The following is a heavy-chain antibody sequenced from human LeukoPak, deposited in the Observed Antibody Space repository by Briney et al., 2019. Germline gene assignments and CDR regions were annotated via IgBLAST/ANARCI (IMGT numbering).Heavy chain of an antibody. CDR1: GVSISSSTYY. V-gene: IGHV4-39*07. CDR3: ARVSIAVALGWFGP. CDR2: IYYRGST. J-gene: IGHJ5*02. D-gene: IGHD6-19*01. Sequence: SETLSLTCTVSGVSISSSTYYWGWIRQPPGKGLEWIGSIYYRGSTYFNPSLKSRVTISVDTSKNQFSLKLSSVTAADTAVYYCARVSIAVALGWFGPWGQGTLVTVSS.